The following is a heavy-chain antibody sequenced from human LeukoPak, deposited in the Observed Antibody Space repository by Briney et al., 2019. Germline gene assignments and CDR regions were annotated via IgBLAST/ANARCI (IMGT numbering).Heavy chain of an antibody. CDR2: INHSGST. Sequence: SETLSLTCAVYGGSFSGYYWSWIRQPPGKGLEWMGEINHSGSTNYNPSLKSRVTISVDTSKNQFSLKLSSVTAADTAVYYCARRSITIFGVVITQGGMDVWGQGTTVTVSS. V-gene: IGHV4-34*01. CDR1: GGSFSGYY. J-gene: IGHJ6*02. CDR3: ARRSITIFGVVITQGGMDV. D-gene: IGHD3-3*01.